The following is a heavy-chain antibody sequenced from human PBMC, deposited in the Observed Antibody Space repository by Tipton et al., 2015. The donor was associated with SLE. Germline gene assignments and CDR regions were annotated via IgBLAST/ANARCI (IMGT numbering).Heavy chain of an antibody. CDR2: INWNGGST. J-gene: IGHJ4*02. D-gene: IGHD3-10*01. V-gene: IGHV3-20*04. CDR3: ARDLNTYGSGVLDY. Sequence: GSLRLSCAASGFTFDDYGMSWVRQAPGKGLEWVSGINWNGGSTGYADSVKGRFTISRDNAKNSLYLQMNSLRAEDTALYYCARDLNTYGSGVLDYWGQGTLVTVSS. CDR1: GFTFDDYG.